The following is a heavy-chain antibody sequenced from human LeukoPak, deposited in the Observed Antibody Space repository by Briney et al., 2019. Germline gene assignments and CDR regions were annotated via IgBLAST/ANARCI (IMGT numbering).Heavy chain of an antibody. CDR1: GGTFSSYA. CDR3: ASKCSSTRCYYFDY. J-gene: IGHJ4*02. D-gene: IGHD2-2*01. Sequence: GSSVKVSFKASGGTFSSYAISWVRQAPGQGLEWMGGIIPIFCTANYAQKSHGRVTITAAESTSTAYMELSSLRSEDTAVYYCASKCSSTRCYYFDYWGQGTLVTVSS. CDR2: IIPIFCTA. V-gene: IGHV1-69*01.